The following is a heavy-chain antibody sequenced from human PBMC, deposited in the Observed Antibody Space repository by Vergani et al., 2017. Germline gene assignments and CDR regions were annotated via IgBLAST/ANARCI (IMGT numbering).Heavy chain of an antibody. Sequence: QVQLVETGGGVVQPGGSLRLYCATSGFSFNTYGAHWVRQAPGSALEGVAFFGYDGRIKYNVDSVNGRFTISSDTSKKTLSLQMRSLRADDTAVYYCAKEGRENSDYGYFDYWVQGTLVTVSS. V-gene: IGHV3-30*02. J-gene: IGHJ4*02. CDR1: GFSFNTYG. CDR3: AKEGRENSDYGYFDY. D-gene: IGHD4-17*01. CDR2: FGYDGRIK.